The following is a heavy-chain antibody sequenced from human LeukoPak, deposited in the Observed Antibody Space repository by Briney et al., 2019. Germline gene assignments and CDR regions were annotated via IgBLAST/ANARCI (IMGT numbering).Heavy chain of an antibody. Sequence: ASVKVSCKASGYTFTSYGISWVRQAPGQGLEWMGWISAYNGNTNYAQKLQGRVTMTTDTSTSTAYMELRSLRSDDTAVYYCAREAYDSRKGDAFDIWGQGTMVTVSS. D-gene: IGHD3-22*01. V-gene: IGHV1-18*01. J-gene: IGHJ3*02. CDR3: AREAYDSRKGDAFDI. CDR2: ISAYNGNT. CDR1: GYTFTSYG.